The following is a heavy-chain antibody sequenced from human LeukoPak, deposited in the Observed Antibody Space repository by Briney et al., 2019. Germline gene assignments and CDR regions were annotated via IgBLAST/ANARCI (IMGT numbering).Heavy chain of an antibody. J-gene: IGHJ4*02. V-gene: IGHV1-69*13. CDR1: GATFSSFG. D-gene: IGHD3-22*01. Sequence: SVKVSFKASGATFSSFGFSWVRQAPGQGLEWIGGIIPMFGIPNYAQKFQGRVTITADESTSVAYMDLSSLRSEDTAVYYCARDNYESSGFNDYWGQGTLVTVSS. CDR2: IIPMFGIP. CDR3: ARDNYESSGFNDY.